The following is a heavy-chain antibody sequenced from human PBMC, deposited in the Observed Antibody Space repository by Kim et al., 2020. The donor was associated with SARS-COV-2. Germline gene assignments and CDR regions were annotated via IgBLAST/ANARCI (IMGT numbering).Heavy chain of an antibody. J-gene: IGHJ3*02. CDR1: GGSISSYY. D-gene: IGHD2-8*02. CDR3: ARGYPGAAFDI. CDR2: IYYSGST. V-gene: IGHV4-59*08. Sequence: SETLSLTCTVSGGSISSYYGSWIRQPPGKGLEWIGYIYYSGSTNYNPSLKSRVTISVDTSKNQFSLKLSSVTAADTAVYYCARGYPGAAFDIWGQGTMVTVSS.